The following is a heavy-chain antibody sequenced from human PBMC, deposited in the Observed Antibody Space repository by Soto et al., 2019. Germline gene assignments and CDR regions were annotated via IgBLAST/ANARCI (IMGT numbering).Heavy chain of an antibody. CDR1: GYTFTSDD. CDR2: MNPNSGNT. D-gene: IGHD2-2*01. J-gene: IGHJ3*02. Sequence: QVQLVQSGAEVKKPGASVKVSCKASGYTFTSDDINWVRQATGQGLEWMGWMNPNSGNTGYAQKFQGRVTMTRNTSISTAYMELSSLRSEDMAVYYCARGGMISVPAAIDIWGQGTMVTVSS. CDR3: ARGGMISVPAAIDI. V-gene: IGHV1-8*01.